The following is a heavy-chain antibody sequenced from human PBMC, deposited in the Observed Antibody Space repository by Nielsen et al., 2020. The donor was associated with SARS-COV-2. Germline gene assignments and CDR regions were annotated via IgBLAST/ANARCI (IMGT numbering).Heavy chain of an antibody. Sequence: GGSLRLSCAASGFTFTRSAMMWVRQAPGKGLEWVSFISASDGTTNYADSVKGRFTISRDNSKNTVYLQMNSLRAEGTAVYYCAPHNGVVVVVSLGPIRRGTDAWGQGTTVSVSS. D-gene: IGHD2-15*01. V-gene: IGHV3-23*01. CDR2: ISASDGTT. CDR3: APHNGVVVVVSLGPIRRGTDA. CDR1: GFTFTRSA. J-gene: IGHJ6*02.